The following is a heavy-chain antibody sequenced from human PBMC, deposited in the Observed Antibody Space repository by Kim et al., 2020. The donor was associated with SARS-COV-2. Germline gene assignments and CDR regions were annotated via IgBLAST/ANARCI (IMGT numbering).Heavy chain of an antibody. Sequence: SETLSLTCAVYGGSFSGYYWSWIRQPPGKGLEWIGEINHSGSTNYNPSLKSRVTISVDTSKNQFSLKLSSVTAADTAVYYCARVSSHADYVWGSYRYAAGYYFDYWGQGTLVTVSS. J-gene: IGHJ4*02. CDR3: ARVSSHADYVWGSYRYAAGYYFDY. CDR2: INHSGST. D-gene: IGHD3-16*02. V-gene: IGHV4-34*01. CDR1: GGSFSGYY.